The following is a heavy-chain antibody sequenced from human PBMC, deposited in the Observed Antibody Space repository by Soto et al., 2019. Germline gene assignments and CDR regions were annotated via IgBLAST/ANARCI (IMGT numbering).Heavy chain of an antibody. CDR3: ASSSVSRTYYYYGMDV. Sequence: ASAKVSCKASGYTFTSYGIIWVRQAPGQGLEWMGWISAYNGNTNYAQKLQGRVTMTTDTSTSTAYMELRSLRSDDTAVYYCASSSVSRTYYYYGMDVWGQGTTVTVSS. D-gene: IGHD6-13*01. CDR2: ISAYNGNT. CDR1: GYTFTSYG. V-gene: IGHV1-18*01. J-gene: IGHJ6*02.